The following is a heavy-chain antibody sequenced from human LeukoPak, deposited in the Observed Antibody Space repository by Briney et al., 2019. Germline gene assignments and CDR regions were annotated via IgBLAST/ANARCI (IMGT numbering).Heavy chain of an antibody. J-gene: IGHJ5*02. CDR1: GYSFTSHW. CDR3: GRFRGSGGELDP. V-gene: IGHV5-51*01. CDR2: LYPGDSDT. D-gene: IGHD3-10*01. Sequence: GESLKISCKGSGYSFTSHWIGWVRLMPGKVLEWMGMLYPGDSDTRYSPSFQGQVTISADKSINTAYLQWSSLKASDTAMYYCGRFRGSGGELDPWGQGTLVTVSS.